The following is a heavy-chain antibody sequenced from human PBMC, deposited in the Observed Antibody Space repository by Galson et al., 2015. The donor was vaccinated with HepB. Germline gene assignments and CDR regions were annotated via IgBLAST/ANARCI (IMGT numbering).Heavy chain of an antibody. V-gene: IGHV5-10-1*01. CDR1: GYSFTSHW. J-gene: IGHJ5*02. Sequence: QSGAEVKKPGESLKISCKGSGYSFTSHWISWVRQMPGKGLEWMGRIDPSDSYTNYSPSFQGHVTISADKSISTAYLQWSSLKASDTAMYYCARLPLMVRFLEWLPTWGQGTLVTVSS. CDR2: IDPSDSYT. D-gene: IGHD3-3*01. CDR3: ARLPLMVRFLEWLPT.